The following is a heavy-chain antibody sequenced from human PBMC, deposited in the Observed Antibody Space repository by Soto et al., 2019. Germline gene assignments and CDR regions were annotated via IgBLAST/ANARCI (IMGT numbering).Heavy chain of an antibody. Sequence: GGSLRLSCAASGFSFSSYEMNWVRQAPGKGLEWVSAISDGGDTTYYAASVKGRFTISRDNSKNTLYLQMDSLRAEDTAVYYCAKNRGIIMIVESWGQGTLVTVSS. CDR1: GFSFSSYE. CDR2: ISDGGDTT. CDR3: AKNRGIIMIVES. V-gene: IGHV3-23*01. D-gene: IGHD3-22*01. J-gene: IGHJ4*02.